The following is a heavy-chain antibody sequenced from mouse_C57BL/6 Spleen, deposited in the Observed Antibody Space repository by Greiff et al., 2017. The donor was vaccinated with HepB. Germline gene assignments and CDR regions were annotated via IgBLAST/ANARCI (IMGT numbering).Heavy chain of an antibody. CDR1: GYTFTEYT. D-gene: IGHD2-4*01. CDR3: ARHEDTDDYDGRVDV. V-gene: IGHV1-62-2*01. Sequence: QVQLKESGAELVKPGASVKLSCKASGYTFTEYTIHWVKQRSGQGLEWIGWFYPGSGSIKYNEKIKDKATLTADKSSSTVYMELSRLTSEDSAVYCCARHEDTDDYDGRVDVWGTGTTVTVSS. J-gene: IGHJ1*03. CDR2: FYPGSGSI.